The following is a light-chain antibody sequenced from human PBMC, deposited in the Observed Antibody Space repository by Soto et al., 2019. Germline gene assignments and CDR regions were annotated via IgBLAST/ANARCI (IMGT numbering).Light chain of an antibody. CDR1: QSVSSN. CDR3: QQYNNWPLFT. J-gene: IGKJ3*01. CDR2: GAS. Sequence: EIVLTQSPVTLSVSPGERATLSCRASQSVSSNLAWYQQQPGQPPRLLIYGASTRATGIPARFSGSGSGTDFTLTITSLQSEDFAVYFCQQYNNWPLFTFGPGTKVDIK. V-gene: IGKV3-15*01.